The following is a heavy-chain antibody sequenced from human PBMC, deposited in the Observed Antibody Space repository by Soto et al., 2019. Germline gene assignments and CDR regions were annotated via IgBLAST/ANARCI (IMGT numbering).Heavy chain of an antibody. CDR3: AKDRRSDWCFDY. Sequence: QVPLVESGGGVVQPGRSLRLSCAASGFTFSSNGMHWVRQAPGKGLGWVAVISNDGRNKYYADSVKGRFTISRDNSKNTLYLQMNSLRAEDTAVYYCAKDRRSDWCFDYWGQGTLVTVSS. CDR2: ISNDGRNK. V-gene: IGHV3-30*18. J-gene: IGHJ4*02. CDR1: GFTFSSNG. D-gene: IGHD2-8*02.